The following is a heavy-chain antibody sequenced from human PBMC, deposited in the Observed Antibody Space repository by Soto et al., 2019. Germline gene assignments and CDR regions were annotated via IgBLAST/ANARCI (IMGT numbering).Heavy chain of an antibody. J-gene: IGHJ4*02. V-gene: IGHV3-23*01. CDR2: ISGSGGST. CDR3: AKSRTNIAAAGNDFDY. CDR1: GFTFSSYA. D-gene: IGHD6-13*01. Sequence: EVQLLESGGGLVQPGWSLRLSCAASGFTFSSYAMSWVRQAPGKGLEWVSAISGSGGSTYYADSGKGRFTISRDNSKNTLYLQMNSLRAEDTAVYYCAKSRTNIAAAGNDFDYWGQGTLVTVSS.